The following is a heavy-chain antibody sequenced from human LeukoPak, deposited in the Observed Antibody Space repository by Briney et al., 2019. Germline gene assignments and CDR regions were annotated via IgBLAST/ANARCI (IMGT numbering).Heavy chain of an antibody. CDR1: GFTFSSYG. V-gene: IGHV3-30*18. CDR3: AKDLEAYYYYGMDV. J-gene: IGHJ6*02. CDR2: ISYDGSNK. Sequence: PGGSLRLSCAASGFTFSSYGMHWVRQAPGKGLEWVAVISYDGSNKYYADSVEGRFTISRDNSKNTLYLQMNSLRAEDTAVYYCAKDLEAYYYYGMDVWVQGTTVTVSS.